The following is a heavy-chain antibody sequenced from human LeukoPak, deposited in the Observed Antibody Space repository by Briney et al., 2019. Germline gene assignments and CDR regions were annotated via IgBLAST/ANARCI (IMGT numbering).Heavy chain of an antibody. CDR2: FSYSGST. CDR1: GGSISSYY. D-gene: IGHD5-12*01. CDR3: ASSSGYDSVWFDP. J-gene: IGHJ5*02. Sequence: PSETLSLTCTVSGGSISSYYWSWIRQPPGKGLEWIGYFSYSGSTNYNPSLKSRVTISVDTSKNQFSLKLSSVTAADTAVYYCASSSGYDSVWFDPWGQGTLVTVSS. V-gene: IGHV4-59*08.